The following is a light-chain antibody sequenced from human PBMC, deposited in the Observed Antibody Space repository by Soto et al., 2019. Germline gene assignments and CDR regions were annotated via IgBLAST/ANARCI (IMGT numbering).Light chain of an antibody. CDR3: QQYNNWPPWT. V-gene: IGKV3D-15*01. CDR2: GAS. CDR1: QSVSNN. J-gene: IGKJ1*01. Sequence: EIVLTQSPGTLSLSPGERATPSCRASQSVSNNYLAWYQQKPGQAPRLLIYGASNRATGIPDRFSGSGSGTEFTLTISRLQSEDFAVYYCQQYNNWPPWTFGQGTKVDIK.